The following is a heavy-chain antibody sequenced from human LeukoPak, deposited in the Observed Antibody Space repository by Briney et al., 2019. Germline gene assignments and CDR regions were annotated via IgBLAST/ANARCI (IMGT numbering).Heavy chain of an antibody. CDR2: INHSGGT. D-gene: IGHD4-17*01. CDR1: GGSFSGYY. CDR3: AREEGESYGDWFDP. Sequence: SETLSLTCAVYGGSFSGYYWSWIRQPPGKGLEWIGEINHSGGTNYNPSLKSRVTISVDTSKNQFSLKLSSVTAADTAVYYCAREEGESYGDWFDPWGQGTLVTVSS. J-gene: IGHJ5*02. V-gene: IGHV4-34*01.